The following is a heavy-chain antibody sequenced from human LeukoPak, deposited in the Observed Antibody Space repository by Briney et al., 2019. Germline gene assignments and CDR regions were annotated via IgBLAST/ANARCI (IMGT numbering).Heavy chain of an antibody. J-gene: IGHJ6*03. CDR2: ISSSSSYI. CDR1: GFTFSSYS. Sequence: PGGSLRLSCAASGFTFSSYSMNWVRQAPGKGLEWVSSISSSSSYIYYADSVKGRFTISRDNAKNSLYLQMNSLRAEDTAVYYCARGAPTYYDFWSGYYPYMDVWGKGTTVTVSS. CDR3: ARGAPTYYDFWSGYYPYMDV. D-gene: IGHD3-3*01. V-gene: IGHV3-21*01.